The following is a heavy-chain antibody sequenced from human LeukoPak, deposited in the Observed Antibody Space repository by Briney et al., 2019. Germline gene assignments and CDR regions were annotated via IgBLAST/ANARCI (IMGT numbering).Heavy chain of an antibody. V-gene: IGHV1-3*01. CDR1: GYTFTSSA. J-gene: IGHJ4*02. CDR2: INAGNGNT. Sequence: GASVKVSCTASGYTFTSSAMHWVRQAPGQRLEWMGWINAGNGNTKYSQKFQGRVTITRDTSASTAYMELSSLRSEDTAVYYCARSGYSYGLFDYWGQGTLVTVSS. CDR3: ARSGYSYGLFDY. D-gene: IGHD5-18*01.